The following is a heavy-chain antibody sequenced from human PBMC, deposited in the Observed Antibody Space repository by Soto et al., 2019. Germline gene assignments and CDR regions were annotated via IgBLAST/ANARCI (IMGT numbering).Heavy chain of an antibody. V-gene: IGHV1-69*13. J-gene: IGHJ4*02. Sequence: SVKVSCEASGGTFSSYAISWVRQAPGQGLEWMGGIIPIFGTANYAQKFQGRVTITADESTSTAYMELSSLRSEDTAVYYCASLRGFGDSGYYSSFDYWGQGTLVTVSS. D-gene: IGHD3-22*01. CDR1: GGTFSSYA. CDR2: IIPIFGTA. CDR3: ASLRGFGDSGYYSSFDY.